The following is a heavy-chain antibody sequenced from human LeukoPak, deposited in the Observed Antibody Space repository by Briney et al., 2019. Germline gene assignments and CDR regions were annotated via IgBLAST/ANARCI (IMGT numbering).Heavy chain of an antibody. CDR1: GGSFSGYY. Sequence: SETLSLTCAVYGGSFSGYYWSWIRQPPGKGLEWIGEINHSGSTNYNPSLKSRVTISVDTSKNQFSLKLSSVTAADTAVYYCARGRLAYCYGSGSYSNYWGQGTLVTVSS. CDR3: ARGRLAYCYGSGSYSNY. J-gene: IGHJ4*02. CDR2: INHSGST. V-gene: IGHV4-34*01. D-gene: IGHD3-10*01.